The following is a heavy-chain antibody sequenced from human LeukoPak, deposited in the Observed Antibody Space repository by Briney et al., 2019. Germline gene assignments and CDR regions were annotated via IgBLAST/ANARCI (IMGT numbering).Heavy chain of an antibody. D-gene: IGHD6-6*01. J-gene: IGHJ4*02. Sequence: GASVKVSCKASVYTFTSYDINWGRQATGQGLEWMGWRNPNSGNTGYAQKFKGRVTITMNTSISTAYMELSSLRSEDTAVYYCARGLGDSSSSGNFDYWGQGTLVTVSS. CDR3: ARGLGDSSSSGNFDY. V-gene: IGHV1-8*01. CDR1: VYTFTSYD. CDR2: RNPNSGNT.